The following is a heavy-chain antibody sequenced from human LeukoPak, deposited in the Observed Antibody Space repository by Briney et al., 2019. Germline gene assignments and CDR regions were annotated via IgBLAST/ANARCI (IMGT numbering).Heavy chain of an antibody. D-gene: IGHD2-15*01. V-gene: IGHV4-38-2*01. J-gene: IGHJ4*02. Sequence: PSETLSLTCAVSGYSISSGYYWGWIRQPPGKGPEWIGSIYHSGSTYYNPSLKSRVTISVDTSNNQFSLKLSSVTAAVTAVYYCARRVVVVAATWTGTHFDYWGQGTLVTVFS. CDR3: ARRVVVVAATWTGTHFDY. CDR2: IYHSGST. CDR1: GYSISSGYY.